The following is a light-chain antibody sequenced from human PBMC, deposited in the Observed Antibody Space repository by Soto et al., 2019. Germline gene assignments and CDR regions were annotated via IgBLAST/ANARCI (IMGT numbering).Light chain of an antibody. J-gene: IGKJ4*01. CDR3: QQLNSYPLT. CDR2: AAS. Sequence: IQLTQSPSSLSASVGDRVTITCRASQCISSYLAWYQQKPGMAPKRLIYAASTLQSGVPARFSGSGSGTDFALTISTLQPEDFATYYCQQLNSYPLTFGGGTKVDLK. V-gene: IGKV1-9*01. CDR1: QCISSY.